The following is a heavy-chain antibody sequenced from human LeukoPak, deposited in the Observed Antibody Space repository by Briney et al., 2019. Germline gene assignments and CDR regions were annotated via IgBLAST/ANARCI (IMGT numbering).Heavy chain of an antibody. CDR1: GFTFSNYG. CDR2: IWYDGSRE. V-gene: IGHV3-33*01. D-gene: IGHD3-16*01. J-gene: IGHJ3*02. Sequence: PGGSPRLSCAASGFTFSNYGMHWVRQAPGKGLEWVALIWYDGSREDHADSVKGRFTISRDNSKNTLYLQMNSLRAEDTALYYCARRGTPGSSDAFDMWGQGTMVTVSS. CDR3: ARRGTPGSSDAFDM.